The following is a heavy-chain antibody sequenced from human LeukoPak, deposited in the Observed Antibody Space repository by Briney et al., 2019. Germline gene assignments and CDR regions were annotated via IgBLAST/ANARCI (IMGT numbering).Heavy chain of an antibody. V-gene: IGHV3-21*01. Sequence: GRSLRLSCAASGFTFSSYSMNWVRQAPGKGLEWVSFISSSSTYIYYADSVKGRFTISRDNAKNSLYLQMNSLRAEDTAVYYCARGPPYNWNYVHAVAVNFDYWGQGTLVTVSS. J-gene: IGHJ4*02. CDR1: GFTFSSYS. D-gene: IGHD1-7*01. CDR2: ISSSSTYI. CDR3: ARGPPYNWNYVHAVAVNFDY.